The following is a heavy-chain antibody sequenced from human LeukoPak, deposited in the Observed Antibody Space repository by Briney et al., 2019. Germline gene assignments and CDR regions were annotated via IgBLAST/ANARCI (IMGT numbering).Heavy chain of an antibody. D-gene: IGHD6-13*01. CDR1: GGSISSGGYY. V-gene: IGHV4-31*03. CDR3: AREPRAAAGAFDI. CDR2: IYYSGST. J-gene: IGHJ3*02. Sequence: SETLSLTCTVSGGSISSGGYYWSWIRQHPGKGLEWIGYIYYSGSTYYNLSLKSRVTISVDTSKNQLSLKLSSVTAADTAVYYCAREPRAAAGAFDIWGQGTMVTVSS.